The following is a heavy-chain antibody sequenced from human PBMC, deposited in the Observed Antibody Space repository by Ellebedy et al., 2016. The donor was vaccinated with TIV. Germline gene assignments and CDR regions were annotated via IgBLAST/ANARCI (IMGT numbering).Heavy chain of an antibody. V-gene: IGHV3-23*01. CDR3: ARRGGSGWGGFDI. CDR1: GFTFSSFA. Sequence: GGSLRLSXAASGFTFSSFAMTWVRQAPGRGLEWVSSITGSGGSTYYADSVKGRFTISRDNSKNTLFLQMNSLRAEDTALYYCARRGGSGWGGFDIWGQGTMVTVSS. J-gene: IGHJ3*02. D-gene: IGHD6-19*01. CDR2: ITGSGGST.